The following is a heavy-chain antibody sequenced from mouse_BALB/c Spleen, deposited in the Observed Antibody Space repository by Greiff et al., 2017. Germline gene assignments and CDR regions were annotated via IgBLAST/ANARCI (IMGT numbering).Heavy chain of an antibody. D-gene: IGHD2-10*02. Sequence: EVKLVESGPELVKPGASVKMSCKASGYTFTSYVMHWVKQKPGQGLEWIGYINPYNDGTKYNEKFKGKATLTSDKSSSTAYMELSSLTSEDSAVYYCARGYGNYGYFDVWGAGTTVTVSS. J-gene: IGHJ1*01. CDR1: GYTFTSYV. CDR3: ARGYGNYGYFDV. CDR2: INPYNDGT. V-gene: IGHV1-14*01.